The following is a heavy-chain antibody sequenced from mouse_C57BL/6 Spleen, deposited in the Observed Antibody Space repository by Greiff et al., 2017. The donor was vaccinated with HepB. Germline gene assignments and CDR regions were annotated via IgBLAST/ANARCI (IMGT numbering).Heavy chain of an antibody. CDR2: IDPSDSYT. D-gene: IGHD4-1*01. V-gene: IGHV1-59*01. CDR3: ARNWDGGY. Sequence: QVQLQQPGAELVRPGTSVKLSCKASGYTFTSYWMHWVKQRPGQGLEWIGVIDPSDSYTNYNQKFKGKATLTVDTSSSTAYMQLSSLTSEDAAVYYCARNWDGGYWGQGTTLTVSS. J-gene: IGHJ2*01. CDR1: GYTFTSYW.